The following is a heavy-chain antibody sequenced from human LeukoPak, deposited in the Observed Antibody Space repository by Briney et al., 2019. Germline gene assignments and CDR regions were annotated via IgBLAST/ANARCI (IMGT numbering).Heavy chain of an antibody. CDR2: IYYSGST. CDR3: ASAREYGSSSGRAYYFDY. Sequence: PGGSLRLSCAASGFTFSNAWMSWIRQPPGKGLEWIGYIYYSGSTNYNPSLKSRVTISVDTSKNQFSLKLSSVTAADTAVYYCASAREYGSSSGRAYYFDYWGQGTLVTVSS. J-gene: IGHJ4*02. V-gene: IGHV4-59*01. D-gene: IGHD6-6*01. CDR1: GFTFSNAW.